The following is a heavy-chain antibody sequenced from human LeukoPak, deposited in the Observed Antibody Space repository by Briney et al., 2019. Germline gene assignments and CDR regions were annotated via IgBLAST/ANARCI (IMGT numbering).Heavy chain of an antibody. CDR3: AKHVRTNVWFFDS. V-gene: IGHV3-23*01. Sequence: PGGSLRLSCAASGFTFSNSAMSWVRQAPGKGLEWVSIISDSGGSTHYTDSVKGRFTISRDNSKNTLYLQMNSLKAEDTAVYYCAKHVRTNVWFFDSWGQGTLITVSS. J-gene: IGHJ4*02. CDR1: GFTFSNSA. CDR2: ISDSGGST. D-gene: IGHD3-9*01.